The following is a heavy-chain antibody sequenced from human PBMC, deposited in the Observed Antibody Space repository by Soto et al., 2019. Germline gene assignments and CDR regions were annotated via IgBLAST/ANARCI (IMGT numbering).Heavy chain of an antibody. CDR2: IYWDGDE. D-gene: IGHD2-2*01. CDR3: AHLLGGCRRTTCSPLRFDY. Sequence: QITLKESGPTLVEPTQTLTLTCTFSGFSLTTGELGVGWIRQPPGKALEWLSLIYWDGDEHYTPSLKSRLTITQDTSNNQFVLTMTNMDPVDTATYFCAHLLGGCRRTTCSPLRFDYWGQGTLVTVSS. J-gene: IGHJ4*02. V-gene: IGHV2-5*02. CDR1: GFSLTTGELG.